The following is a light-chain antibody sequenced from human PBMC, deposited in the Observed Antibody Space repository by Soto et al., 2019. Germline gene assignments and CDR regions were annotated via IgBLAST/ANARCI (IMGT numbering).Light chain of an antibody. CDR1: PSLSSSY. CDR2: GAS. Sequence: ETVLTQSPGTLSLSPGEKATLSCRASPSLSSSYLAWYQQKPGQAPRLVIYGASNRAAGIPDRFNGIGSGTNFTVTISRVEHEDFAGYYCQKYVGSANTFGQGTRLEVK. V-gene: IGKV3-20*01. CDR3: QKYVGSANT. J-gene: IGKJ5*01.